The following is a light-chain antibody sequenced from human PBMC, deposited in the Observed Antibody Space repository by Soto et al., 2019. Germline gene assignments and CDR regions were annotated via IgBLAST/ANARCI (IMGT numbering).Light chain of an antibody. J-gene: IGKJ5*01. CDR2: DTS. Sequence: EFVLTQSPGTLSLSPGERATLSCRSSQSVSSTYLAWYQQKPGQAPRLLIYDTSYRATGIPARFSGSGSRTDFTLTISSLEPEDFAVYYCQQYGSSPQAFGQGTRLEIK. CDR1: QSVSSTY. CDR3: QQYGSSPQA. V-gene: IGKV3-20*01.